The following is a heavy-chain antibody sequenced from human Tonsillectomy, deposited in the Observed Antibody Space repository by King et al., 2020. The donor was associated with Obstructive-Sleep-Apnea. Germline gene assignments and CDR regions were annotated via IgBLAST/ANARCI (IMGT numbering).Heavy chain of an antibody. Sequence: VQLVESGGGVVQPERSLRLSCAASGFIFSYYAMHWIRQAPGKGLEWVAVISYDERNKFYADSVKGRFTISRDNSNNTLYLQMNGPRPEDTAVYYCVRESGNNWFDSWGQGTLVTVSS. CDR2: ISYDERNK. D-gene: IGHD6-25*01. V-gene: IGHV3-30*04. CDR1: GFIFSYYA. CDR3: VRESGNNWFDS. J-gene: IGHJ5*01.